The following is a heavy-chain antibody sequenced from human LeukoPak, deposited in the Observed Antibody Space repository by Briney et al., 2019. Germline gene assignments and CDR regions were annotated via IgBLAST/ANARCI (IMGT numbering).Heavy chain of an antibody. D-gene: IGHD4-17*01. CDR3: AGGDPFNYYMDV. CDR2: LIPIFDAT. CDR1: GGTFSGYA. V-gene: IGHV1-69*05. Sequence: SVKVSCKASGGTFSGYAISWVRQAPGQGLEWMGGLIPIFDATNYTQRFQGRITITTDESTTTAYMELSSLRPEDTAVYFCAGGDPFNYYMDVWGKGTTVTVFS. J-gene: IGHJ6*03.